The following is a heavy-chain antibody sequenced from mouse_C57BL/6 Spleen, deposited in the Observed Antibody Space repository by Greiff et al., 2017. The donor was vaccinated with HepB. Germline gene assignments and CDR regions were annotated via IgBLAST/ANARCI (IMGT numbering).Heavy chain of an antibody. J-gene: IGHJ4*01. CDR1: GFSLTSYG. CDR2: IWGGGST. Sequence: VKLQESGPGLVAPSQCLSISCTASGFSLTSYGVDWVRQTPGKGLEWLGVIWGGGSTNYNSALMSRPSISKDNSKSQVFLKMTSLQTDDTAMYYYAKHLDYAMDYWGQGTSVTVSS. V-gene: IGHV2-9*01. CDR3: AKHLDYAMDY.